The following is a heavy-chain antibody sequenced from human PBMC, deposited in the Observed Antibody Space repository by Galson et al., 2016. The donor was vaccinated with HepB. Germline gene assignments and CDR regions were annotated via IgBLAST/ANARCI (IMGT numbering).Heavy chain of an antibody. J-gene: IGHJ6*04. CDR3: ARNSSGFVDRNYYYGLDV. D-gene: IGHD6-19*01. Sequence: SAMVSCKASGYTSTNYEINWVRQATGQGLEWMGWMNPNSGNTGYAQKFQGRVTMTRNTSISTAYMELRSLTTEDTAVYYCARNSSGFVDRNYYYGLDVWGKGTTVTVSS. CDR1: GYTSTNYE. V-gene: IGHV1-8*01. CDR2: MNPNSGNT.